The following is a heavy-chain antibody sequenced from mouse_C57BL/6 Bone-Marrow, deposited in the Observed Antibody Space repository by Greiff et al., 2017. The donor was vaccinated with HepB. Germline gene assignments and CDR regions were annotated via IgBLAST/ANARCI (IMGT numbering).Heavy chain of an antibody. V-gene: IGHV14-4*01. Sequence: VQLQQSGAELVRPGASVKLSCTASGFNIKDDYMHWVKQRPEQGLEWIGWIDPENGDTEYASKFQGKATITADTSSNTAYLQLSSLTSADTAVSYGTTSYDGYDGFAYWGQGTLVTVSA. D-gene: IGHD2-9*01. CDR1: GFNIKDDY. CDR3: TTSYDGYDGFAY. J-gene: IGHJ3*01. CDR2: IDPENGDT.